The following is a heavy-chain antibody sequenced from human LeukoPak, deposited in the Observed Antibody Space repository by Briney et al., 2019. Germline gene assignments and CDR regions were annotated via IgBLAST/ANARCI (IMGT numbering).Heavy chain of an antibody. CDR1: GFTFSSYA. J-gene: IGHJ4*02. V-gene: IGHV3-23*01. Sequence: GGSLRLSCAASGFTFSSYAMSWVRQAPGKGLEWVSAISGSGGSTYYADSVKGRFTISRDNSKNTLYLQMNSLRAEDTAVYYCAKDGRYYYDSSGSDFYFDYWGQGTLVTVSS. CDR2: ISGSGGST. CDR3: AKDGRYYYDSSGSDFYFDY. D-gene: IGHD3-22*01.